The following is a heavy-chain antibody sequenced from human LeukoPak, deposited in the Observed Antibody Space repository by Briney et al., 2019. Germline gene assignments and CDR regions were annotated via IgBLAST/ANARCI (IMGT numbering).Heavy chain of an antibody. CDR1: GFTFSDYY. J-gene: IGHJ5*02. V-gene: IGHV3-7*01. CDR2: IKQDGSEK. D-gene: IGHD1-26*01. CDR3: ARDAPGIVGASFDP. Sequence: PGGSLRLSCAAFGFTFSDYYMSWVRQAPGKGLEWVANIKQDGSEKYYVDSVKGRFTISRDNAKNSLYLQMNSLRAEDTAVYYCARDAPGIVGASFDPWGQGTLVTVSS.